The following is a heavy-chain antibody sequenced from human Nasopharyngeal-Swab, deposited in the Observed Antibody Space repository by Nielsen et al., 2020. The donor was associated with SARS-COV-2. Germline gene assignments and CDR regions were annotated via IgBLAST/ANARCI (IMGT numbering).Heavy chain of an antibody. CDR3: ARGLNGGH. CDR2: INHSGST. CDR1: GGSFSGHY. D-gene: IGHD3-16*01. Sequence: SCAVYGGSFSGHYWSWIRQPPGKGLEWIGEINHSGSTNYNPSLKSRVTISVDTSKNQFSLKLSSVTAADTAVYYCARGLNGGHWGQGTLVTVSS. V-gene: IGHV4-34*01. J-gene: IGHJ4*02.